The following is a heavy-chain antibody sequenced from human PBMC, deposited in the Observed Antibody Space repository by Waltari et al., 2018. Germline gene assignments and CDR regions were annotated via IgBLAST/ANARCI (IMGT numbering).Heavy chain of an antibody. D-gene: IGHD6-19*01. J-gene: IGHJ5*02. CDR2: INPNSGGT. CDR1: GYTFTGYY. Sequence: QVQLVQSGAEVKKPGASVKVSCKASGYTFTGYYMHWVRQAPGQGLAWMGWINPNSGGTNYAQKFQGRVTMTRDTSISTAYMELSRLRSDDTAVYYCARVAPTLYSSGWYGNRPTRFDPWGQGTLVTVSS. CDR3: ARVAPTLYSSGWYGNRPTRFDP. V-gene: IGHV1-2*02.